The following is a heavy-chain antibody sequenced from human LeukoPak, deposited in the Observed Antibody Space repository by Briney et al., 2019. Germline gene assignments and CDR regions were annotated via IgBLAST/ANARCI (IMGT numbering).Heavy chain of an antibody. J-gene: IGHJ4*02. D-gene: IGHD3-10*01. CDR2: TLYSGST. CDR3: AAQMLLCHYY. CDR1: GGSFSGYS. V-gene: IGHV4-39*01. Sequence: SATLSLTCAVSGGSFSGYSCDWIRPPPGTGLERIASTLYSGSTYYTPSLTSRLTISVDTSKNQFSLKLSSVTASDTAVYYCAAQMLLCHYYWGQGTLVTVSS.